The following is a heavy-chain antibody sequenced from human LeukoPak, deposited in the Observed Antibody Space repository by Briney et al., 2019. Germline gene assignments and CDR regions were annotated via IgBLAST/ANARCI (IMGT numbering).Heavy chain of an antibody. D-gene: IGHD2-2*01. CDR3: ARSVVVPAAMGSYYFDY. J-gene: IGHJ4*02. CDR1: GYSFTSYW. V-gene: IGHV5-51*01. CDR2: IYPGDSDT. Sequence: GASLKISCKGSGYSFTSYWIGWVRQMPGIGLEWMGIIYPGDSDTRYSPSFQGQVTISADKSISTAYLQWSSLKASDTAMYYCARSVVVPAAMGSYYFDYWGQGTLVTVSS.